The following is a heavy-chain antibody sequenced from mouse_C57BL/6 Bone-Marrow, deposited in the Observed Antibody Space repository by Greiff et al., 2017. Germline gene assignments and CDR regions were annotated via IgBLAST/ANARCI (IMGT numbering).Heavy chain of an antibody. J-gene: IGHJ4*01. Sequence: QVQLKQSGAELMKPGASVKLSCTATGYTFTGYWIAWVQQRPGHGLEWIGEILPVSGSTNYNEKFKGKATFTADTSSNTAYMQLSSLTTEDAAIYYCGRRGSYYDPPDYWGQGTSVTVSS. D-gene: IGHD2-4*01. V-gene: IGHV1-9*01. CDR1: GYTFTGYW. CDR3: GRRGSYYDPPDY. CDR2: ILPVSGST.